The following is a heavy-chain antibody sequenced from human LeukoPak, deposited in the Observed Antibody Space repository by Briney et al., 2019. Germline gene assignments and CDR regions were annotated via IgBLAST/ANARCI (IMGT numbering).Heavy chain of an antibody. Sequence: GGSLRLSCAASGFTFSSYAMSWVRQAPGKGLEWVSAISGSGGSTYYADSVKGRFTISRDNSKNTLYLQMNSLRAEDTAVYYCAKLARNEQWLAYYYYGMDVWGQGTTVTVSS. CDR2: ISGSGGST. CDR3: AKLARNEQWLAYYYYGMDV. CDR1: GFTFSSYA. D-gene: IGHD6-19*01. V-gene: IGHV3-23*01. J-gene: IGHJ6*02.